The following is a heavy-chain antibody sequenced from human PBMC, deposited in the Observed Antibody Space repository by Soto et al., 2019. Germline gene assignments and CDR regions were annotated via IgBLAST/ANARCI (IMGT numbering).Heavy chain of an antibody. J-gene: IGHJ4*02. D-gene: IGHD3-16*01. V-gene: IGHV6-1*01. Sequence: SQTLSLTCAISGDSVSGNSAAWNWIRQSPSRGLEWLGRTYYRSRWYNDYAVSVKSRITVTPDTSKNQFSLHLNSVTPEDTAVYYNAREFPYYVSSVSYLDYWGQGALVTVSS. CDR1: GDSVSGNSAA. CDR2: TYYRSRWYN. CDR3: AREFPYYVSSVSYLDY.